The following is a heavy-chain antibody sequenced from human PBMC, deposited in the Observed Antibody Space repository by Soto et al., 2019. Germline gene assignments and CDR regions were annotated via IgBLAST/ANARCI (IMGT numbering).Heavy chain of an antibody. Sequence: EVQLLESGGGLVQPGGSLRLSCAASGFTFSSYAMSWVRQAPGKGLEWVSAISGSGGSTYYADSVKGRFTISRDNSKNPLYLQMNCPRAEDTAVYYCAKEFMYYYGSGNSLFDYWGQGTLVTVSS. CDR3: AKEFMYYYGSGNSLFDY. J-gene: IGHJ4*02. CDR1: GFTFSSYA. CDR2: ISGSGGST. V-gene: IGHV3-23*01. D-gene: IGHD3-10*01.